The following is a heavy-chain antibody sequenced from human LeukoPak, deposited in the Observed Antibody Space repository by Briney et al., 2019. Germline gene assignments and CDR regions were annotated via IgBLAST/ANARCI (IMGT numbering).Heavy chain of an antibody. D-gene: IGHD1-26*01. CDR3: ARDASGSYYYYGMDV. Sequence: GASVTVSCKASGYTFTGYYMHWVRQAPGQGLEWMGWINPNSGGTNYAQKFQGRVTMTRDTSISTAYMELSRLRSDDTAVYYCARDASGSYYYYGMDVWGQGTTVTVSS. V-gene: IGHV1-2*02. J-gene: IGHJ6*02. CDR1: GYTFTGYY. CDR2: INPNSGGT.